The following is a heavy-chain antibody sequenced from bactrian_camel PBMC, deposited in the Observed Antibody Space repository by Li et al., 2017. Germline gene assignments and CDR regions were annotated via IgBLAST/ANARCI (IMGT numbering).Heavy chain of an antibody. Sequence: QLVESGGGSVQAGESLRLSCAASGYTYSSYCMGWFRQAPGKEREGVAAIDSDGSTSYADSVEGRFTISKDNAKNTLYLQMNSLKSEDTTMYFCAVRGLGADCSGPRRSSAEYVYWGQGTQVTVS. CDR2: IDSDGST. V-gene: IGHV3S55*01. CDR1: GYTYSSYC. J-gene: IGHJ4*01. D-gene: IGHD3*01. CDR3: AVRGLGADCSGPRRSSAEYVY.